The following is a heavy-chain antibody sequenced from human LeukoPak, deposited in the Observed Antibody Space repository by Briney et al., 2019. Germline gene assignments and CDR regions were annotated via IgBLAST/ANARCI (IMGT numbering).Heavy chain of an antibody. D-gene: IGHD1-1*01. Sequence: GASVKVSCKDAGYTFTGYYIHWGRQAPGQGLEWMGWINPNSGGTNYAQKFQGRVTMTRDTSISTTYMELSRLRSDDTAVYYGAREGTRTYESRAYSYDYWGQGTLVTVSS. V-gene: IGHV1-2*02. CDR1: GYTFTGYY. CDR3: AREGTRTYESRAYSYDY. CDR2: INPNSGGT. J-gene: IGHJ4*02.